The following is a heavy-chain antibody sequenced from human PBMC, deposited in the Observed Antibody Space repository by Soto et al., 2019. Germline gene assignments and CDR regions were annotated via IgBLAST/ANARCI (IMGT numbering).Heavy chain of an antibody. CDR2: ITNKENGEAT. CDR1: GLSFLKAW. D-gene: IGHD2-8*01. Sequence: EVQLVESGGGLVEPGGSLRLSCAASGLSFLKAWMTGVRKAQGKGLAWAGRITNKENGEATKYAAPVKGRFTISRDDSENILYLQMDSLQTEDTAVYYCTPGRFGSNEWSFDYWGQGTLVNVSS. CDR3: TPGRFGSNEWSFDY. V-gene: IGHV3-15*06. J-gene: IGHJ4*02.